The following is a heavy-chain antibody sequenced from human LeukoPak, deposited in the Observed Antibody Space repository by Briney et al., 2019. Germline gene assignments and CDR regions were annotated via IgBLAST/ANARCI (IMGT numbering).Heavy chain of an antibody. Sequence: SETLSLTCTVSGVSTSSHYWSWIRQPPGKGLEWIGHIYHSGSTKYNPSLNSRVTLSIDTSKNQFSLKLSSVTAANTAVYYCARGLYYYYMDVWGKGTTVTVSS. CDR3: ARGLYYYYMDV. J-gene: IGHJ6*03. V-gene: IGHV4-59*11. CDR2: IYHSGST. CDR1: GVSTSSHY. D-gene: IGHD5/OR15-5a*01.